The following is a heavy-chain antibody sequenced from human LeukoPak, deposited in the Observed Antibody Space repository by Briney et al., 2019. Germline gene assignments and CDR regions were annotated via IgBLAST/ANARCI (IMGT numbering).Heavy chain of an antibody. CDR1: GGTFSSYA. J-gene: IGHJ3*02. CDR3: ARSGPSGAYCGGDCPRDAFDI. Sequence: ASVKVSCKASGGTFSSYAISWVRQAPGQGLEWMGGIIPIFGTANYAQKFQGRVTITADESTSTAYMELSSLRSEDTAVYYCARSGPSGAYCGGDCPRDAFDIWGQGTMVTVSS. D-gene: IGHD2-21*02. V-gene: IGHV1-69*13. CDR2: IIPIFGTA.